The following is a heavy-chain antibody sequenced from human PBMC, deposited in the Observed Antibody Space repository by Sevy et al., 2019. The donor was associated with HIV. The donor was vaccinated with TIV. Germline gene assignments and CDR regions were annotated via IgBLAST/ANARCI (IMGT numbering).Heavy chain of an antibody. Sequence: GGSLRLSCVGSGFVFEDFAVHWVRRSPGKGLEWVSGITGNGQKKFYEGSVKGRFSISRDNARKSLYLQMNNMNFDDTAFDYCVRDMSPTLGTGNNWFDLWGQGTLVTVSS. CDR1: GFVFEDFA. CDR3: VRDMSPTLGTGNNWFDL. J-gene: IGHJ5*02. CDR2: ITGNGQKK. V-gene: IGHV3-9*01.